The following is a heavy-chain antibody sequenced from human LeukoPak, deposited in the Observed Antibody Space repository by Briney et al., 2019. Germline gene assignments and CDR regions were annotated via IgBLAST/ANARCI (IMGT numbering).Heavy chain of an antibody. J-gene: IGHJ5*02. CDR3: ARRVDATRWFDP. D-gene: IGHD2-15*01. CDR1: GFTFSSNW. V-gene: IGHV3-74*01. Sequence: PGGSLRLSCAASGFTFSSNWMHWVRQAPGKGLVWVSRMNSDGSTRSYADPVKGRFTISRDNAKNTLYLEMNSLRDEDTAVYYCARRVDATRWFDPWGQGTLVTVSS. CDR2: MNSDGSTR.